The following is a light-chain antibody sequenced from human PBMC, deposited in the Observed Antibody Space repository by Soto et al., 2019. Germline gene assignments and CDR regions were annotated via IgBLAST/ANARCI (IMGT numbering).Light chain of an antibody. CDR2: DVT. Sequence: QSALTQPRSVSGSPGQSVTISCTGTSSDVGSYNYVSWYQQHPGKAPKLMIYDVTKRPSGVPDRFSGSKSGNTASLTISGLQAEDEADYYCCSYAGTYTYVFGTATKVTVL. V-gene: IGLV2-11*01. J-gene: IGLJ1*01. CDR1: SSDVGSYNY. CDR3: CSYAGTYTYV.